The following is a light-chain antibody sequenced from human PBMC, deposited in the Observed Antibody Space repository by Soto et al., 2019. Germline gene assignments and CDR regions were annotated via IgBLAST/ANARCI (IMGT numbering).Light chain of an antibody. CDR3: SSYPSNTVL. CDR1: SNDIGVYNY. J-gene: IGLJ2*01. Sequence: QSVLTQPASVSGSPGQSITLSCSGTSNDIGVYNYVSWYQQHPGKAAKLIIYDVSNRASGVSNRFSGSKPGNTASLTISGLQAEDEADYYCSSYPSNTVLFGGGTKLTVL. CDR2: DVS. V-gene: IGLV2-14*03.